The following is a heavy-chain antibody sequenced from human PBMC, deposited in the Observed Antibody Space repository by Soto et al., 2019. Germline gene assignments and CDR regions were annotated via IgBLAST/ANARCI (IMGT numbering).Heavy chain of an antibody. V-gene: IGHV4-4*07. Sequence: SETLSLTCSVSGASISNFYWSWIRQSAGKGLEWIGRLYTRGTTDYNPSLKRRVTMSIGTSKNRVSLSLTSVTAADTAVYYCAKGGTYYFDSWGQGIVVTVSS. J-gene: IGHJ4*02. D-gene: IGHD3-16*01. CDR2: LYTRGTT. CDR3: AKGGTYYFDS. CDR1: GASISNFY.